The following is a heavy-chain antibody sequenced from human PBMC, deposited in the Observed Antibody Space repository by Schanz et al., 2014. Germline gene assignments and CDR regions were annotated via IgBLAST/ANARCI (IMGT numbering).Heavy chain of an antibody. V-gene: IGHV1-18*01. CDR2: ITAYNGDT. Sequence: QVQLVQSGAEVKKPGASVKVSCKASGYTFTSHGISWVRQAPGQGLEWMGWITAYNGDTNYALKLQGRVTMTRNTSISTAYMELSSLRSEDTAVYYCARVSMEFERGKSYYYYMDVWGRGTTVTVSS. D-gene: IGHD3-10*01. CDR3: ARVSMEFERGKSYYYYMDV. CDR1: GYTFTSHG. J-gene: IGHJ6*03.